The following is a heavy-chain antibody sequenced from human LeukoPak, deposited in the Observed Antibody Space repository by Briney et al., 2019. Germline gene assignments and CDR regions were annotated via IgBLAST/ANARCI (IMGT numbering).Heavy chain of an antibody. D-gene: IGHD2-2*02. V-gene: IGHV5-51*01. CDR1: GYSFPNYW. CDR3: ARGPYAYTSSATLGSYNWFDP. Sequence: GESLKISFKGSGYSFPNYWIGWVRQMPWKGLGWVGIIYRCDWHTRYSPSFQDQVTISVDKSISTAYLQWSSLKASDTAMYYCARGPYAYTSSATLGSYNWFDPWGQGSLVTVSS. J-gene: IGHJ5*02. CDR2: IYRCDWHT.